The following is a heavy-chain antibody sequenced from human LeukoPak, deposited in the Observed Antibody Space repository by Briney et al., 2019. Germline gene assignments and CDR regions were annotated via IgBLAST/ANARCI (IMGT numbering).Heavy chain of an antibody. CDR1: GYSFTSYW. J-gene: IGHJ4*02. Sequence: GESLNISCKGSGYSFTSYWIGWVRQMPGKGLAWMGIIYPGDSDTRYSPSFPGQVTISADQSISTAYLQWSSLKASDTAMYYCARQKAVAGICFDYWGPGTLVTVSS. CDR3: ARQKAVAGICFDY. CDR2: IYPGDSDT. D-gene: IGHD6-19*01. V-gene: IGHV5-51*01.